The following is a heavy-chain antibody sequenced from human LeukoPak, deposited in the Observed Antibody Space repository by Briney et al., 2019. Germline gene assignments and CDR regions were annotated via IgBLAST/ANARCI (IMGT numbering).Heavy chain of an antibody. Sequence: SETLSLTCAVYGGSLSGYYWSWIRQPPGKGLEWIGEINHSGSTNYNPSLKSRVTILVDTSKNQFSLKLSSVTAADTAVYYCARGHSPVATKVSYFQHWGQGTLVTVSS. CDR3: ARGHSPVATKVSYFQH. CDR1: GGSLSGYY. J-gene: IGHJ1*01. D-gene: IGHD5-12*01. CDR2: INHSGST. V-gene: IGHV4-34*01.